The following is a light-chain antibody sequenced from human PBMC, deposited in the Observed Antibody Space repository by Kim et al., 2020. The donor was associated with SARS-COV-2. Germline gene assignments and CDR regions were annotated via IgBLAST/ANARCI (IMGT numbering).Light chain of an antibody. V-gene: IGKV1-5*01. CDR3: QEYNSDPRT. CDR2: DAS. Sequence: DIQMTQSPSTLSASVGDRVTITCRASQSINIWLAWYQQKPGKAPNLLIYDASILDSGVPSRFSGSGSGTEFTLTITSLQPDDFATYYCQEYNSDPRTFGQGTKVDIK. CDR1: QSINIW. J-gene: IGKJ1*01.